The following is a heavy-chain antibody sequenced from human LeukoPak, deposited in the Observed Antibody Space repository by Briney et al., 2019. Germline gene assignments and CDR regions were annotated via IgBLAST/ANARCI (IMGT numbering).Heavy chain of an antibody. Sequence: SETLSLTCTVSGGSISGYYWSWIRQPPGKGLEWIGYIYYSGGTNYNPSLKSRVTISVDTSKNQFSLKLTSVTAADTAVYYCARRAIEVTGLDYWGQGTLVTVSS. CDR2: IYYSGGT. J-gene: IGHJ4*02. V-gene: IGHV4-59*08. CDR1: GGSISGYY. D-gene: IGHD6-19*01. CDR3: ARRAIEVTGLDY.